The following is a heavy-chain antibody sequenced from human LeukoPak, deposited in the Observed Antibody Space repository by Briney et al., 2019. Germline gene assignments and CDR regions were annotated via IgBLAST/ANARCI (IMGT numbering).Heavy chain of an antibody. D-gene: IGHD3-10*01. Sequence: SQTLSLTCAISGDSVSSNSAAWNWIRQSPSRGLEWLGRTYYRSKWYNDYAVSVKSRITINPDTSKNQFSLQLNSVTPEDTAVYYCARDDYPTYGSGRYYFDYWGQGTLVTVSS. CDR3: ARDDYPTYGSGRYYFDY. V-gene: IGHV6-1*01. CDR2: TYYRSKWYN. J-gene: IGHJ4*02. CDR1: GDSVSSNSAA.